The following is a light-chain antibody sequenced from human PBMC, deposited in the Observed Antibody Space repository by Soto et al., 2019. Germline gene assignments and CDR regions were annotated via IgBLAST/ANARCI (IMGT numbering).Light chain of an antibody. CDR1: QSVGSY. V-gene: IGKV3-11*02. CDR3: QQRSNWPPLS. J-gene: IGKJ4*01. CDR2: DAF. Sequence: EIVVTQSPATLSLSPGEGATLSCRTSQSVGSYLAWYQKKPGQAPRLLIYDAFKRATGIPARFSGSGSGRDFTLTISSLEPEDFAVYYCQQRSNWPPLSFGGGTKVEIK.